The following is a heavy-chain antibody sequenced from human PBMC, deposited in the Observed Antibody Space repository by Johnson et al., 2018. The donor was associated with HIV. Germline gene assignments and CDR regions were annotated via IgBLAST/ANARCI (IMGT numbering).Heavy chain of an antibody. CDR2: IKSKTDGGTT. CDR3: TTDPFIAARPDDAFDI. D-gene: IGHD6-6*01. Sequence: VQLVESGGGLVKPGGSLRLSCAASGFTFSNAWMSWVRQAPGKGLEWVGRIKSKTDGGTTDYAAPVKGRFTISRDDSKNTLYLQMTSLKTEDTAVYYCTTDPFIAARPDDAFDIWGQGTMVTVSS. V-gene: IGHV3-15*01. J-gene: IGHJ3*02. CDR1: GFTFSNAW.